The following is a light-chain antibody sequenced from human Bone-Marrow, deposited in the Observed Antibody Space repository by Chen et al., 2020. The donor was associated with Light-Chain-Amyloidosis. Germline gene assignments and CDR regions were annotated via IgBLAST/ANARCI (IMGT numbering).Light chain of an antibody. CDR3: QSADSSGTYEVI. V-gene: IGLV3-25*03. CDR1: DLPTKY. Sequence: SYELTQPPSVSVSPGQTVRITCPEDDLPTKYAYWYQQKPGQDPVLVIHRDTERPSGISERFSGSSSGTTATLTISGVQAEDEADYHCQSADSSGTYEVIFGGGTKLTV. CDR2: RDT. J-gene: IGLJ2*01.